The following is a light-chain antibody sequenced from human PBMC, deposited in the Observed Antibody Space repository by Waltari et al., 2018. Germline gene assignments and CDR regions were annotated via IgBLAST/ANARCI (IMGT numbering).Light chain of an antibody. J-gene: IGKJ5*01. CDR1: QSVRSS. V-gene: IGKV3-15*01. CDR3: QQYDNWPIT. CDR2: GAS. Sequence: EIVMTQSPATLSVSPGERVTLSCRASQSVRSSLAWYQQQPGQSPRLLIYGASTRATGSPARFSGSGSGTGFTLTISSLQSEDFALYFCQQYDNWPITFGQGTRLEIK.